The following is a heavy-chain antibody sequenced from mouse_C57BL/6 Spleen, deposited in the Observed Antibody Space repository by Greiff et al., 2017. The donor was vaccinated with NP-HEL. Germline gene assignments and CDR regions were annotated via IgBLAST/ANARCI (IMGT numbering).Heavy chain of an antibody. V-gene: IGHV14-4*01. CDR3: TTSDGYYY. J-gene: IGHJ2*01. D-gene: IGHD2-3*01. CDR1: GFNIKDDY. Sequence: EVQLQQSGAELVRPGASVKLSCTASGFNIKDDYMHWVKQRPEQGLEWIGWIDPENGDTEYASKFQGKATITADTSSNTAYLQLSSLTSEDTAVYYCTTSDGYYYWGQGTTLTVSS. CDR2: IDPENGDT.